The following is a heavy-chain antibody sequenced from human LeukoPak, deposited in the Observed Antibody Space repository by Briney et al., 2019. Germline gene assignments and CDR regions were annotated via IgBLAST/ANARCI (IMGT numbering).Heavy chain of an antibody. J-gene: IGHJ4*02. CDR1: GFTFSSYE. Sequence: SGGSLRLSCAASGFTFSSYEMNWVRQAPGKGLEWVSYISSSGSTIYYADSVKGRFTISRDNAKNSLYLQMNSLRAEDTAVYYCARDRSPLLWFGDTWGGGYFDYWGQGTLVTVSS. V-gene: IGHV3-48*03. D-gene: IGHD3-10*01. CDR2: ISSSGSTI. CDR3: ARDRSPLLWFGDTWGGGYFDY.